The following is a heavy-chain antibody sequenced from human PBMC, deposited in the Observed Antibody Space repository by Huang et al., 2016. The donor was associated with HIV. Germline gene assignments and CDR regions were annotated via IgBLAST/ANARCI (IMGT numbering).Heavy chain of an antibody. CDR1: GFTFTNYA. CDR2: ISDDGRNK. CDR3: ARSAVPGDGDWFDP. Sequence: QVQLVESGGGLVQPGRSLRLSCAASGFTFTNYAIHWVRQAPGNGLEGVAFISDDGRNKCYADSVNGRFTISRDNSKSTLYLLMNSLRVDDTALYYCARSAVPGDGDWFDPWGQGTLVTVSS. V-gene: IGHV3-30*04. D-gene: IGHD6-19*01. J-gene: IGHJ5*02.